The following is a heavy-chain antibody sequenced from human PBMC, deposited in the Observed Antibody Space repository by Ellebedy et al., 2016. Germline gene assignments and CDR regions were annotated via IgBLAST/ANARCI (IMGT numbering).Heavy chain of an antibody. J-gene: IGHJ4*02. D-gene: IGHD3-22*01. CDR2: INHSGST. CDR1: GGSFSGYY. Sequence: SETLSLTXAVYGGSFSGYYWSWIRQPPGKGLEWIGEINHSGSTNYNPSLKSRVTISVDTSKNQFSLKLSSVTAADTAVYYCASTFTYYYDSSGYSYYFDYWGQGTLVTVSS. V-gene: IGHV4-34*01. CDR3: ASTFTYYYDSSGYSYYFDY.